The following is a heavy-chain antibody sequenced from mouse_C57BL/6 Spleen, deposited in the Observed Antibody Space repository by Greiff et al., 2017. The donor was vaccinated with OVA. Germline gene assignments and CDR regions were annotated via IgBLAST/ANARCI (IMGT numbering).Heavy chain of an antibody. CDR1: GFTFNTYA. Sequence: EVQGVESGGGLVQPKGSLKLSCAASGFTFNTYAMHWVRQAPGKGLEWVARIRSKSSNYATYYADSVKDRFTISRDDSQSMLYLQMNNLKTEDTAMYYCVREGDYDGTEYFDYWGQGTTLTVSS. CDR2: IRSKSSNYAT. D-gene: IGHD2-4*01. J-gene: IGHJ2*01. V-gene: IGHV10-3*01. CDR3: VREGDYDGTEYFDY.